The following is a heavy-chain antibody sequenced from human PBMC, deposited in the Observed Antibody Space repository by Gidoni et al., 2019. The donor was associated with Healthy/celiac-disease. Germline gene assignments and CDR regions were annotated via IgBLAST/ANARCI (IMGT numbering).Heavy chain of an antibody. CDR1: GYTFTSYG. V-gene: IGHV1-18*01. CDR3: ARGGVQLERRVCFGVGTPTTHFDY. J-gene: IGHJ4*02. Sequence: VQLVQSCADVKKPGASVKVSSKASGYTFTSYGISCVRQAPGHGLEWLGWISAYNGTTNYEQKHQGRGTMTTDTSTSTAYMEMRSLRSDDTAVDYWARGGVQLERRVCFGVGTPTTHFDYWGQGTLVTVSS. D-gene: IGHD1-1*01. CDR2: ISAYNGTT.